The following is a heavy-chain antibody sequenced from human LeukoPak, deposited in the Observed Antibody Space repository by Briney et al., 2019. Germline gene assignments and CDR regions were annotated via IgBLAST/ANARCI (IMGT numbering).Heavy chain of an antibody. CDR1: GYSFTSYW. CDR3: ARLPWVSSSSHWFDP. CDR2: IYPGDSDT. Sequence: GESLKISCKGSGYSFTSYWIGWVRQMPGKGLEWMGIIYPGDSDTRYSPSFQGQVTISADKSISTAYLQWSSLMASDTAMYYCARLPWVSSSSHWFDPWGQGTLVTVSS. V-gene: IGHV5-51*01. D-gene: IGHD6-6*01. J-gene: IGHJ5*02.